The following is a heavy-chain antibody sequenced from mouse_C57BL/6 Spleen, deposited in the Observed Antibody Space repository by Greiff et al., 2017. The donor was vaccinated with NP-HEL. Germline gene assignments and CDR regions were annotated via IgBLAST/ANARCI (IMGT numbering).Heavy chain of an antibody. CDR3: AREAYYSNYGGFAY. Sequence: QVQLQQSGAELVKPGASVKISCKASGYAFSSYWMNWVKQRPGKGLEWIGQIYPGDGDTNYNGKFKGKATLTADKSSSTAYMQLSSLTSEDSAVYFCAREAYYSNYGGFAYWGQGTLVTVSA. CDR2: IYPGDGDT. J-gene: IGHJ3*01. D-gene: IGHD2-5*01. V-gene: IGHV1-80*01. CDR1: GYAFSSYW.